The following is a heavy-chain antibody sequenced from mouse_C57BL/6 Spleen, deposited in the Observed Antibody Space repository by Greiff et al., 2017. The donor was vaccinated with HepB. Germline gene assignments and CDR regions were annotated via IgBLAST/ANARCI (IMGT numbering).Heavy chain of an antibody. V-gene: IGHV1-15*01. Sequence: QVQLQQSGAELVRPGASVTLSCKASGYTFTDYEMHWVKQTPVHGLEWIGAIDPETGGTAYNQKFKGKAILTADKSSSTAYMELRSLTSEDSAVYYCTERDSYYYGSSWAYWGQGTLVTVSA. J-gene: IGHJ3*01. CDR1: GYTFTDYE. CDR3: TERDSYYYGSSWAY. D-gene: IGHD1-1*01. CDR2: IDPETGGT.